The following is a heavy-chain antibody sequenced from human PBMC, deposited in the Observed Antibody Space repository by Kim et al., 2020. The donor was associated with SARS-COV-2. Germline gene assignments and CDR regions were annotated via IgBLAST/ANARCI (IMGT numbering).Heavy chain of an antibody. CDR3: VRDRELGY. J-gene: IGHJ4*02. CDR2: IYDIGRT. D-gene: IGHD1-26*01. CDR1: GGSISIYY. Sequence: SETLSLTCSVSGGSISIYYWSWIRQPPGKGLVWIGYIYDIGRTTYNPSLKSRATISADTSKNQFSLKLYSVTPADTAVYFCVRDRELGYWGPGTLVTVSS. V-gene: IGHV4-59*01.